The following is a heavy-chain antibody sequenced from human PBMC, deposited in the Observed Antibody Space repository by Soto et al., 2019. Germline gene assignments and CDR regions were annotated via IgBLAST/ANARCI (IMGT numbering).Heavy chain of an antibody. V-gene: IGHV1-24*01. Sequence: ASVKVSCKVSRYTLTELSMHWVRQAPGKGLEWMGGFDPEDGETIYAQKFQGRVTMTEDTSTDTAYMELSSLRSEDTAVYYCATDLIVSRCSGGSCYHKFDPWGQGTLVTVSS. CDR1: RYTLTELS. D-gene: IGHD2-15*01. J-gene: IGHJ5*02. CDR3: ATDLIVSRCSGGSCYHKFDP. CDR2: FDPEDGET.